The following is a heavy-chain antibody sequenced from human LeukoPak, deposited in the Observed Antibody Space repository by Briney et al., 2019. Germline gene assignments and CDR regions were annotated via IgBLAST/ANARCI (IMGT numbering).Heavy chain of an antibody. CDR2: ILYDGSNK. Sequence: GGSLRLSCAASGFIVSDHYMDWVRQAPGKGLEWVAVILYDGSNKYYADSVKARFTISRDNAYNTLYLQMNSLRPEDTAVYYCARDFRDGVDVWGQGTTVTVSS. CDR3: ARDFRDGVDV. CDR1: GFIVSDHY. J-gene: IGHJ6*02. V-gene: IGHV3-30-3*01.